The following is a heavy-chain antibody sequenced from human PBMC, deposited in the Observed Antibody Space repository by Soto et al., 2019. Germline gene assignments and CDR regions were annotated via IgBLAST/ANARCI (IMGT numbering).Heavy chain of an antibody. J-gene: IGHJ5*02. CDR2: VYYSGST. Sequence: QVQLQESGPGLVKPSETLSLTCTVSGGSISGYYWSWIRQSPEQGLEWIGHVYYSGSTKYNPSLKSRVTISVDTSKNQFSLNLRSVTAADTAVYYCATTVTTLYNWFNPWGQGILVTVSS. CDR1: GGSISGYY. V-gene: IGHV4-59*08. CDR3: ATTVTTLYNWFNP. D-gene: IGHD4-4*01.